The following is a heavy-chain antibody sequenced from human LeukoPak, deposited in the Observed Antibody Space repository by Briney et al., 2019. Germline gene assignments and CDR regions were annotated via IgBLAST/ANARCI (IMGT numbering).Heavy chain of an antibody. Sequence: PSETLSLTCTVSGGSINFYYWSWIRQSAGKGLEWIGRIYTSGSTSSNPSLKSRATMSVDTSKNQFSLKLSSVTAADTAVYYCARVYFGDAFDIWGQGTMVTVSS. CDR2: IYTSGST. D-gene: IGHD3-10*01. J-gene: IGHJ3*02. V-gene: IGHV4-4*07. CDR1: GGSINFYY. CDR3: ARVYFGDAFDI.